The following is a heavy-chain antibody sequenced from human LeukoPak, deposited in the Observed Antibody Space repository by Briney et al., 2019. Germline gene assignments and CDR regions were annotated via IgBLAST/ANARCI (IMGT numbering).Heavy chain of an antibody. D-gene: IGHD1-1*01. CDR3: ARRGTGHGMDV. Sequence: PGGSLRLSCAASGFTFSRHWMHWVRQAAGKGLVWISRINSDASDTTYADSVKGRFTIPRHNAKNTPFLQMNSLRAEDTAVYYCARRGTGHGMDVWGQGTTVIVSS. CDR1: GFTFSRHW. CDR2: INSDASDT. V-gene: IGHV3-74*01. J-gene: IGHJ6*02.